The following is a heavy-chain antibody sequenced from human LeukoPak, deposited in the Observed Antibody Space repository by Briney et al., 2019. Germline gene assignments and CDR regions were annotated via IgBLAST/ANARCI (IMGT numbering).Heavy chain of an antibody. V-gene: IGHV1-69*04. Sequence: ASVKVSCKASGGTFSSYSISWVRQAPGQGLEWMGRIIPILGIANYAQKFQGRVTITADKSTSTAYMELSSLSSEDTAVYYCARAAYYDLPGETLYYFDYWGQGTLVTVSS. J-gene: IGHJ4*02. CDR3: ARAAYYDLPGETLYYFDY. CDR1: GGTFSSYS. CDR2: IIPILGIA. D-gene: IGHD3-22*01.